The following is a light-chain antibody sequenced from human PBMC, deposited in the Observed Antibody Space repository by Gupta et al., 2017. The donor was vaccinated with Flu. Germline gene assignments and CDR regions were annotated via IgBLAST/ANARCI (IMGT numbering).Light chain of an antibody. CDR3: QHYGNSYSVT. CDR2: DAS. V-gene: IGKV3D-20*01. Sequence: EIVLTQSPDTLSLSPGEGASLSCGASQSVSSNFLAWYQHKPGLAPRLLIYDASKRAASIPDRFSSSRSGTDFTLTISRLEPEDFAVYYCQHYGNSYSVTFGQGTKLEI. J-gene: IGKJ2*01. CDR1: QSVSSNF.